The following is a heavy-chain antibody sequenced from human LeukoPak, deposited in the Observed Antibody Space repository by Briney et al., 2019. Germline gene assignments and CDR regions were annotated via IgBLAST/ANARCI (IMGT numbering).Heavy chain of an antibody. J-gene: IGHJ4*02. CDR2: ISSSSSYI. Sequence: GGSLRLSCAASGFTFSSYSMNWVRQAPGKGLEWVSSISSSSSYIYYADSVKGRFTISRGNAKNSLYLQMNSLRAEDTAVYYCARAHPRYYYDFWGLGTLVTVSS. V-gene: IGHV3-21*01. CDR3: ARAHPRYYYDF. D-gene: IGHD1-14*01. CDR1: GFTFSSYS.